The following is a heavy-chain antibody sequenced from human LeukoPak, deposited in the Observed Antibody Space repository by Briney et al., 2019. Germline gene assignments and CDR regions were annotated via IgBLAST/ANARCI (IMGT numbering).Heavy chain of an antibody. Sequence: ASVKVSCKASGYTFTSYGISWVRQAPGQGLEWMGWISAYNGSTNYAQKLQGRVTMTTDTSTSTAYMELRSLRSDDTAVYYCAISGSDSSGWYDYFDYWGQGTLVTVSS. J-gene: IGHJ4*02. D-gene: IGHD6-19*01. CDR3: AISGSDSSGWYDYFDY. CDR1: GYTFTSYG. V-gene: IGHV1-18*01. CDR2: ISAYNGST.